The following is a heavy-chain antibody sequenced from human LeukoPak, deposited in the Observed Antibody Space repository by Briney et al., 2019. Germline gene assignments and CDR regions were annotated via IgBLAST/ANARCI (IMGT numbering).Heavy chain of an antibody. CDR1: GFTFGSSW. J-gene: IGHJ4*02. Sequence: PGGSLRLSCAASGFTFGSSWMHWVRRAPGKGLDWVSRINSDGSSIAYADSVKGRFTISRDNAKNSLYLQMNSLRAEDTAVYYCATITHFDYWGQGTLVTVSS. CDR2: INSDGSSI. CDR3: ATITHFDY. V-gene: IGHV3-74*01. D-gene: IGHD3-10*01.